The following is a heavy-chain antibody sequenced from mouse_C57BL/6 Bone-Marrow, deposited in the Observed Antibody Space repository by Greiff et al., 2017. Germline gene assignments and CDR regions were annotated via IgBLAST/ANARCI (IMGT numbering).Heavy chain of an antibody. CDR3: AKNYDYGVWDY. CDR2: IHPNSGST. V-gene: IGHV1-64*01. CDR1: GYTFTSYW. Sequence: QVQLQQPGAELVKPGASVKLSCKASGYTFTSYWLHWVKQRPGQGLEWIGMIHPNSGSTNYNEKFKSKATLTVDKSSSTPYMQLSTLTSENSAVYYCAKNYDYGVWDYWGQGTTLTVSS. J-gene: IGHJ2*01. D-gene: IGHD2-4*01.